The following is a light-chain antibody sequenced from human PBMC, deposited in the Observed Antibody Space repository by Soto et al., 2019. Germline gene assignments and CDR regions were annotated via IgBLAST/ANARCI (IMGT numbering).Light chain of an antibody. Sequence: NLLTQSPGTLSLSPGERATLSCRASQSVNNDYLAWYQQKPGQAPSLLIYGASSRATGIPDRFSGSGSGTDFTLTISSLEPEDFAVYYCQQRSNWPTFGQGTRLEIK. CDR3: QQRSNWPT. V-gene: IGKV3D-20*02. CDR1: QSVNNDY. J-gene: IGKJ5*01. CDR2: GAS.